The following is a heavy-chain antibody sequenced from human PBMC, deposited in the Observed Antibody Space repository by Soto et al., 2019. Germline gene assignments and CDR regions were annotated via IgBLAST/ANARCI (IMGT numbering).Heavy chain of an antibody. J-gene: IGHJ4*02. CDR2: ISAYNGDT. CDR3: ARDLDYSNSICVY. CDR1: GYTFTNHG. Sequence: QVQMVQSGGEMKKPGASVQVSCKTSGYTFTNHGVSWVRQAPGQGLEWMGWISAYNGDTDYAPKFQDRVTMTMDTSTSRVFLELSSLRADDTAVYYCARDLDYSNSICVYWGQGTPVTVSS. V-gene: IGHV1-18*04. D-gene: IGHD4-4*01.